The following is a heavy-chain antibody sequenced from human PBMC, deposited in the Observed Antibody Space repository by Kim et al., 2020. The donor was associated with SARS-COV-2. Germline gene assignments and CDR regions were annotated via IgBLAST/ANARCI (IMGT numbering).Heavy chain of an antibody. CDR1: GDSINSGSYC. V-gene: IGHV4-61*02. CDR2: ICTTGST. CDR3: ARGAYYDSSGSRDAFNV. D-gene: IGHD3-22*01. J-gene: IGHJ3*01. Sequence: SETLSLTCTVSGDSINSGSYCWSWIRQPAGKGLEWVGRICTTGSTNHNPSLKSRVTILVDTSKNQFSLRLNSVTAADTAVYYCARGAYYDSSGSRDAFNVWGQGTMVIVSS.